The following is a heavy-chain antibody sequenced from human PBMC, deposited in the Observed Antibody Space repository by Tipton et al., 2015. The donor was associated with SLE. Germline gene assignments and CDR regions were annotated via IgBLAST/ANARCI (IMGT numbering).Heavy chain of an antibody. CDR3: ARDAGGSLGMESYYYYMDV. J-gene: IGHJ6*03. D-gene: IGHD7-27*01. V-gene: IGHV4-59*01. CDR1: SGSLSNYY. Sequence: LRLSCTVSSGSLSNYYWSWIRQPPGKGLEWIGHIYYSGSTNYNPSLKSRVTMSIDTSKNQFSLNLSSVTAADTAVYYCARDAGGSLGMESYYYYMDVWGKGTTVTVSS. CDR2: IYYSGST.